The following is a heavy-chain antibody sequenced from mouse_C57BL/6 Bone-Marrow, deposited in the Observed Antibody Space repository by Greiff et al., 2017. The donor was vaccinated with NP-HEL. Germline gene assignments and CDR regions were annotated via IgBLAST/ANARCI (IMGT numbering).Heavy chain of an antibody. Sequence: QVQLQQPGAELVKPGASVKLSCKASGYTFTSYWMQWVKQRPGQGLEWIGAIDPSDSYTNYNQKFKGKATLTVDTSSSTAYMQLSSLTSEDSAVYYCASGGLPLFAYWGQGTLVTVSA. CDR2: IDPSDSYT. J-gene: IGHJ3*01. CDR1: GYTFTSYW. D-gene: IGHD2-4*01. CDR3: ASGGLPLFAY. V-gene: IGHV1-50*01.